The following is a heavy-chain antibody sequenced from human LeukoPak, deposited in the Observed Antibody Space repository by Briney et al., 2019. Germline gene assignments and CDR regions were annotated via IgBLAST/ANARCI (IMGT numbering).Heavy chain of an antibody. CDR1: GDSLNNYY. D-gene: IGHD3-9*01. J-gene: IGHJ3*02. V-gene: IGHV4-59*08. CDR2: IDYSGTT. CDR3: AYNRNRLIDICDI. Sequence: SETLSLTCTVCGDSLNNYYWSWIRQPPAKGREWIGDIDYSGTTKYHPSLHSRVTISQDTTKTQLPLKLSSVTAADTGVYYGAYNRNRLIDICDIWGQGTMVTVSS.